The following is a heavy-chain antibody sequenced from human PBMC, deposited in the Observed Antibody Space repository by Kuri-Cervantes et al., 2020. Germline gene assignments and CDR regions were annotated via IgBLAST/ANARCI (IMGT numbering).Heavy chain of an antibody. Sequence: GESLKISCAASGFTFSSYGMHWVRQAPGKGLEWVAVISYDGSNKYYADSVKGRFTISRDNSKNTLYLQMNSLRAEDTALYYCAKAGHYGDNNAFDIWGQGTMVTVSS. V-gene: IGHV3-30*18. CDR3: AKAGHYGDNNAFDI. D-gene: IGHD4-17*01. J-gene: IGHJ3*02. CDR2: ISYDGSNK. CDR1: GFTFSSYG.